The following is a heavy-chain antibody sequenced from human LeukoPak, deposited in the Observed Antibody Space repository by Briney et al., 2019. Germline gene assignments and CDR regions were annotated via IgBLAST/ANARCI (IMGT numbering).Heavy chain of an antibody. CDR1: HFTFSSHA. CDR2: ISDDDDST. D-gene: IGHD5-18*01. Sequence: GGSLRLSCATSHFTFSSHAMNWVRQAPGKGREWVSSISDDDDSTYYAASVKGRFTISRDNSKNTLYLDMNNLRAEDTALYFCAKTLFGFRYGKIDYWGPGTLVTVSS. J-gene: IGHJ4*02. CDR3: AKTLFGFRYGKIDY. V-gene: IGHV3-23*01.